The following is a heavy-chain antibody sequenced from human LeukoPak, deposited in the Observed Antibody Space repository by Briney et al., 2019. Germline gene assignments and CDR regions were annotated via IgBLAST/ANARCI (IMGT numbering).Heavy chain of an antibody. Sequence: PGGSLRLSCAVSGFTFSSHAMSWVRQAPEKGLEWVSSISGSGGSTYHADSVKGRFTISRDNSKNTVYLQMNSLRAEDTAVYYCAKASHRTLVYCGGDTPCWIDPWGQGTLVTVSS. CDR2: ISGSGGST. D-gene: IGHD2-21*02. CDR3: AKASHRTLVYCGGDTPCWIDP. CDR1: GFTFSSHA. V-gene: IGHV3-23*01. J-gene: IGHJ5*02.